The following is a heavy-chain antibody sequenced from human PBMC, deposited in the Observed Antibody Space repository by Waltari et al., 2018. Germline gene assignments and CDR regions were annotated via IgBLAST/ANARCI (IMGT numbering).Heavy chain of an antibody. Sequence: EVQLVESGGVVVQPGGSLRLSCAASGFTFDDYAMHWVRQAPGKGLEWVSLISWDGGSTYYADSVKGRFTISRDNSKNSLYLQMNSLRAEDTALYYCAKDRRGYYYDSSGYSYFDYWGQGTLVTVSS. J-gene: IGHJ4*02. CDR2: ISWDGGST. V-gene: IGHV3-43D*04. CDR3: AKDRRGYYYDSSGYSYFDY. D-gene: IGHD3-22*01. CDR1: GFTFDDYA.